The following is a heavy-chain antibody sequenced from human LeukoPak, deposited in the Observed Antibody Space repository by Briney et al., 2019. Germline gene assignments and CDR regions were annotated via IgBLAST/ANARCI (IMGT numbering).Heavy chain of an antibody. CDR1: GFIFSSYS. CDR3: ARVLHKRNYDSSVYYGY. Sequence: PGGSLRLSCAASGFIFSSYSMNWVRQAPGKGLGWVSYISSSSSTIYYADSVKGRFTISRDNAKNSLYLQMNSLRAEDTAVYYCARVLHKRNYDSSVYYGYWGQGTLVTVSS. V-gene: IGHV3-48*01. CDR2: ISSSSSTI. J-gene: IGHJ4*02. D-gene: IGHD3-22*01.